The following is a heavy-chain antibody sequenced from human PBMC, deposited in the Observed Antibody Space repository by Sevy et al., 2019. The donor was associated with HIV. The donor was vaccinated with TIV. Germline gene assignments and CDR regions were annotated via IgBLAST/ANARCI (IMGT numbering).Heavy chain of an antibody. CDR1: GFAFSNYYA. V-gene: IGHV3-30-3*01. CDR3: ARPRANYVDHYFFYAMDV. J-gene: IGHJ6*02. Sequence: VGSLRLSCAASGFAFSNYYAMHWVRQAPGKGLEWVALISYDGSDTYYADSVKGRFTVSRDNFKNTLFLQMKSLTTEDTAVYYCARPRANYVDHYFFYAMDVWGQGTTVTVSS. D-gene: IGHD4-17*01. CDR2: ISYDGSDT.